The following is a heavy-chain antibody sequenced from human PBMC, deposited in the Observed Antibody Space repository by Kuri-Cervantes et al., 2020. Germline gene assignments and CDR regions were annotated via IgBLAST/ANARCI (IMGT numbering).Heavy chain of an antibody. J-gene: IGHJ5*02. CDR1: GFTFSNAR. Sequence: GGLLRLCCEASGFTFSNARMSRVRQAPGKGLEWVGRIKSKTDGGKTDYAATVKGKFTISRDDSKNTLYLQMNSLKIEDTAVYYCARAVYYDILSQYSEGYDPWGQGTLVTVSS. D-gene: IGHD3-9*01. V-gene: IGHV3-15*01. CDR3: ARAVYYDILSQYSEGYDP. CDR2: IKSKTDGGKT.